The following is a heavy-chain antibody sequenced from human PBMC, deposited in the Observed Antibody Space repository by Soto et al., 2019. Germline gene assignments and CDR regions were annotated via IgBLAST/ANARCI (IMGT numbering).Heavy chain of an antibody. CDR2: IKSKTDGGTA. J-gene: IGHJ6*02. CDR3: TTLNYGVDV. Sequence: GGSLRLSCAASGFSFSNAWMSWVRQLPGKGLEWVGHIKSKTDGGTADYAAPVKGRFTISRDDSKNTLYLQMSSLKTEDTAMFYCTTLNYGVDVWGQGTTVTVSS. CDR1: GFSFSNAW. V-gene: IGHV3-15*01.